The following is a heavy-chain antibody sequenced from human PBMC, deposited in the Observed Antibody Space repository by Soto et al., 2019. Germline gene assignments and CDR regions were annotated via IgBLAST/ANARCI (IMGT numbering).Heavy chain of an antibody. D-gene: IGHD6-13*01. CDR2: SKNKPKKYTT. V-gene: IGHV3-72*01. Sequence: EVQVVESGGGLVQPGGSLRLSCAGSGFTFSDHYMDWVRQAPGKGLEWVGRSKNKPKKYTTEYADSVKGRFTNSSDDSENSLYLQMNSLKTEDTAVYYCARISAAASNAFDIWGQGTMVTVSS. J-gene: IGHJ3*02. CDR1: GFTFSDHY. CDR3: ARISAAASNAFDI.